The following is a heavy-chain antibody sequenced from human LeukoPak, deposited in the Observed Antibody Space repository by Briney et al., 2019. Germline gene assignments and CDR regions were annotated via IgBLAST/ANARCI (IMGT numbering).Heavy chain of an antibody. CDR3: ASLEMKYSSGWYYFDY. CDR2: IHSGGTT. CDR1: GFTVSSNY. J-gene: IGHJ4*02. Sequence: GGSLRLSCAASGFTVSSNYMTWVRQAPGKGLEWVSVIHSGGTTYYADSVKGRFTISRDNSKNTLPLQMSSLRAEDTAVYYCASLEMKYSSGWYYFDYWGQGTLVTVSS. D-gene: IGHD6-19*01. V-gene: IGHV3-53*01.